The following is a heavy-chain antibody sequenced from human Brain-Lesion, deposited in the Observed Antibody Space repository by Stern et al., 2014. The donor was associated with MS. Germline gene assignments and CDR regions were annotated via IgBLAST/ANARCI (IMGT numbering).Heavy chain of an antibody. CDR3: ATDLQQPLVDTFDI. J-gene: IGHJ3*02. CDR1: GYTLTELS. CDR2: FDPEDGES. Sequence: VQLEESGAEVKKPGASVKGSCKVSGYTLTELSMHWVRQAPGKGLEWMGGFDPEDGESIYEQKFQGRVTMTEDTSTDTAYMELSSLRSEDTAIYYCATDLQQPLVDTFDIWGQGTMVTVSS. D-gene: IGHD6-13*01. V-gene: IGHV1-24*01.